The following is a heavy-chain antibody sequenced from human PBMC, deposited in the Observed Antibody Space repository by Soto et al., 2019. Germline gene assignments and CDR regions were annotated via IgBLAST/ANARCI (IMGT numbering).Heavy chain of an antibody. J-gene: IGHJ4*02. CDR1: GGTFSSYR. Sequence: GASVKVSCKASGGTFSSYRINWVRQAPGQGLEWVGGIVPIFGTANYAQKFQGRVTITADESARTSYMELRSLKSQDTAVYYCVRDSGAKLSSSWGQGTLVTVSS. CDR3: VRDSGAKLSSS. V-gene: IGHV1-69*13. D-gene: IGHD6-13*01. CDR2: IVPIFGTA.